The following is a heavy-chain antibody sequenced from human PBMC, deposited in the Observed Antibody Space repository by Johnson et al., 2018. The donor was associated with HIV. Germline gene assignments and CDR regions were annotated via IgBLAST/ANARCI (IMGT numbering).Heavy chain of an antibody. CDR3: ARSKDVSGGSCPDAFDF. CDR1: GFTFSSYA. D-gene: IGHD2-15*01. J-gene: IGHJ3*01. V-gene: IGHV3-30-3*01. Sequence: QLVESGGGVVQPGRSLRLSCAASGFTFSSYAMHWVRQAPGKGLEWVAVISYDGSNKYYADSVKGRFTISRDNSKNTLYQQMNSLRAEDTAVYYCARSKDVSGGSCPDAFDFWGQGTMVIVSS. CDR2: ISYDGSNK.